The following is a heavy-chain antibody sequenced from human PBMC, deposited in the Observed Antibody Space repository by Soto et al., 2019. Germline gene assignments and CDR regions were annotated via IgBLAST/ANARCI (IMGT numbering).Heavy chain of an antibody. D-gene: IGHD3-10*01. CDR3: ARLPGITMVRGVGPDY. CDR2: ISAYNGNT. J-gene: IGHJ4*02. V-gene: IGHV1-18*01. Sequence: GASVKVSCKASGYTFTSYGISWVRQAPGQGLEWMGWISAYNGNTNYAQKLQGRVTMTTDTSTSTAYMELRSLRSDDTAVYYCARLPGITMVRGVGPDYWGQGTLVTVSS. CDR1: GYTFTSYG.